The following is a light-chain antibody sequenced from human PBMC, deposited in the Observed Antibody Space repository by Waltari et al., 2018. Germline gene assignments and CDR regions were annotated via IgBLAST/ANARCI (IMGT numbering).Light chain of an antibody. J-gene: IGLJ2*01. CDR3: NSYASNSNGL. Sequence: QSALTQPASVSGSPGQSITISCTGTSSDVGRYNYVSWYQHNPGKAPKLLSYHVSNRPSGVPSRFSGSKSGNTASLTISGLQAADEAHYYCNSYASNSNGLFGGGTKLTIL. CDR1: SSDVGRYNY. CDR2: HVS. V-gene: IGLV2-14*03.